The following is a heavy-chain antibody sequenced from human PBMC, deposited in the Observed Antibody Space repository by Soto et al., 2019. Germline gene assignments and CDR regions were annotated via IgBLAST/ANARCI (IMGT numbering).Heavy chain of an antibody. CDR3: ANYERGYSGYAPDVLDY. D-gene: IGHD5-12*01. CDR2: ISGSGGST. J-gene: IGHJ4*02. CDR1: GFTFSSYA. V-gene: IGHV3-23*01. Sequence: GGSLRLSCAASGFTFSSYAMSWVRQAPGKGLEWVSAISGSGGSTYYADSVKGRFTISRDNSKNTLYLQMNSLRAEDTAVYYCANYERGYSGYAPDVLDYWGQGTLVTVSS.